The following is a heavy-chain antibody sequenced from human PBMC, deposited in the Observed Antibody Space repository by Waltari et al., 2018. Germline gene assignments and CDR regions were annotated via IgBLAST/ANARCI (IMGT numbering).Heavy chain of an antibody. CDR1: GDTFTANA. V-gene: IGHV1-69-2*01. CDR3: AAALGGGISASRPFHF. J-gene: IGHJ3*01. CDR2: LDPEDGQA. D-gene: IGHD3-10*01. Sequence: EVQLLQSGPEVKQPGTPVKISCKVSGDTFTANAIHWIQQAPGKGLQWMGLLDPEDGQAVYAEKFQGRVTMTADTSIHTAYMELTSLTSEDTAFYYCAAALGGGISASRPFHFWGQGTMITVSS.